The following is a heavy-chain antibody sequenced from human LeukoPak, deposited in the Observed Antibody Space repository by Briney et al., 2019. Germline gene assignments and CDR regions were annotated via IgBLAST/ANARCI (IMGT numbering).Heavy chain of an antibody. J-gene: IGHJ4*02. CDR3: AKLRWVVVPAAISY. D-gene: IGHD2-2*02. CDR2: ISGSGGST. CDR1: GFTFSSYG. V-gene: IGHV3-23*01. Sequence: PGGSLRLSCAASGFTFSSYGMSWVRQAPGKGLEWVSAISGSGGSTYYADSVKGRFTISRDNSKNTLYLQMNSLRAEDTAVYYCAKLRWVVVPAAISYWGQGTLVTVSS.